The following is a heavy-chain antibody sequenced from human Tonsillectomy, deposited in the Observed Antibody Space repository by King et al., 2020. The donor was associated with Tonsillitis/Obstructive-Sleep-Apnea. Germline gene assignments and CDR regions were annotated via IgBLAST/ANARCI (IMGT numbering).Heavy chain of an antibody. CDR1: GGSFSGYY. CDR3: ARSPAIDDFWSGYYTYYYYMDV. J-gene: IGHJ6*03. D-gene: IGHD3-3*01. CDR2: INHSGST. V-gene: IGHV4-34*01. Sequence: VQLQQWGAGLLKPSETLSLTCAVYGGSFSGYYWSWIRQPPGKGLEWIGEINHSGSTNYNPSLKSRVTISVDTSKNQFSLKLSSVTAADTAVYYCARSPAIDDFWSGYYTYYYYMDVWGKGTTVTVSS.